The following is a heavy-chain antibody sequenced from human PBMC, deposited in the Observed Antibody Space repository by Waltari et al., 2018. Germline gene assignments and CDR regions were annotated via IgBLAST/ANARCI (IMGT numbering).Heavy chain of an antibody. J-gene: IGHJ4*02. CDR3: AKVKRAY. CDR2: IYSGGST. V-gene: IGHV3-23*03. Sequence: EVQLLESGGGLVQPGGSLRLSCAASGFPFSSYAMSWVRQAPGKGLEWVSVIYSGGSTYYADSVKGRFTISRDNSKNTLYLQMNSLRAEDTAVYYCAKVKRAYWGQGTLVTVSS. CDR1: GFPFSSYA.